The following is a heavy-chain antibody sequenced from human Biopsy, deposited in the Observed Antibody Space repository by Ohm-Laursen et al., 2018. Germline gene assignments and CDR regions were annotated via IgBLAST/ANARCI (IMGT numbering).Heavy chain of an antibody. CDR3: ARGPRGLVAITATAYYFDL. D-gene: IGHD3-22*01. Sequence: SVKVSCKASGYTFTTYYLHWVRQAPGQGLEWMGRINPNNDNTVYAQRFQGRVTMTKDTSTSTVYMDLNSLTFDDSAVYYCARGPRGLVAITATAYYFDLWGQGSLVTVSS. V-gene: IGHV1-46*01. CDR2: INPNNDNT. CDR1: GYTFTTYY. J-gene: IGHJ4*02.